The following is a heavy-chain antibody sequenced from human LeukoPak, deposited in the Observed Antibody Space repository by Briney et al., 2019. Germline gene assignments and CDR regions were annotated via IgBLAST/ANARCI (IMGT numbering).Heavy chain of an antibody. D-gene: IGHD1-26*01. J-gene: IGHJ4*02. Sequence: GGSLRLSCAASGFTFSSYAMNWVRQAPGKGLEWVAGIFGHGNTIYYADSVRGRFTISRDNSQNTVFLQMNSLRAEDTAVYYCAKDREPDWRWEFDYWGQGALVTVSS. CDR2: IFGHGNTI. CDR1: GFTFSSYA. V-gene: IGHV3-23*01. CDR3: AKDREPDWRWEFDY.